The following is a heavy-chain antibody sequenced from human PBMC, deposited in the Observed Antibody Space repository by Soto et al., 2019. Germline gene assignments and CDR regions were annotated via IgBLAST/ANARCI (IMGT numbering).Heavy chain of an antibody. V-gene: IGHV3-30-3*01. J-gene: IGHJ4*02. CDR1: GFTFSSYA. CDR3: ARDRDADYFDC. CDR2: ISYDGSNK. Sequence: PGGSLRLSCAASGFTFSSYAMHWVRQAPGRGLEWVAVISYDGSNKYYADSVKGRFTISRDNSKNTLYLQMNSLRAEDTAVYYCARDRDADYFDCWGQGTLVTVSS.